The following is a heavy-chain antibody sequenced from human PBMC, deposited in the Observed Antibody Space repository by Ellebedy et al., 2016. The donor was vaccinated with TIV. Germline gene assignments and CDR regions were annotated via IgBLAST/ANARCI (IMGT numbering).Heavy chain of an antibody. V-gene: IGHV3-7*01. Sequence: GGSLRLSCAASEFTFTSYWMIWVRQAPGKGLEWVANMRQDGSQINYGDSVKGRFTISRDNARDSLYLQMDSLKVEDTAVYYCARDFGHSGYDLLDYWGQGTLVTVSS. CDR3: ARDFGHSGYDLLDY. CDR1: EFTFTSYW. J-gene: IGHJ4*02. CDR2: MRQDGSQI. D-gene: IGHD5-12*01.